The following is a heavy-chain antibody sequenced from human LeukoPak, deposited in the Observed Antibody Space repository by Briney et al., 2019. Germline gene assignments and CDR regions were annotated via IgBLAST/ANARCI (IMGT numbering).Heavy chain of an antibody. J-gene: IGHJ4*02. Sequence: GGSLSLSCAASGFTFSTYWMSWVRQAPGKGLEWVANIKPDGSGEYYVDSVKGRFTISRDNANNSLYLQMNSLTVEDTALCYCARDHDVPSAGSDFWGQGTLVTVSS. D-gene: IGHD6-13*01. CDR1: GFTFSTYW. CDR2: IKPDGSGE. CDR3: ARDHDVPSAGSDF. V-gene: IGHV3-7*01.